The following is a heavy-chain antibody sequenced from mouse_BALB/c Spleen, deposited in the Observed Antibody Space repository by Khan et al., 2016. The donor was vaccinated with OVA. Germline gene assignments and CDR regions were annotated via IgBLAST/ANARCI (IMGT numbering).Heavy chain of an antibody. D-gene: IGHD1-1*02. V-gene: IGHV1-77*01. CDR2: IYPGSDST. CDR3: ARAGWYVFAY. J-gene: IGHJ3*01. Sequence: QVQLKQSGPELVKPGASVKMSCKASAYTFTDYVMNWVKQRNGQGLEWIGQIYPGSDSTYYNENIKGKATLTADRSSSTAYMQLSNLTSEDSAVYFCARAGWYVFAYWGQGTLVTVSA. CDR1: AYTFTDYV.